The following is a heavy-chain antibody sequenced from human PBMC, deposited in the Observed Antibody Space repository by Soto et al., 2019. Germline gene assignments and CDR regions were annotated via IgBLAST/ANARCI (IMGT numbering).Heavy chain of an antibody. CDR1: GFTFSSYG. CDR3: AKDRGAAGVDY. Sequence: PGGSLRLSCAASGFTFSSYGMHWVRQAPGKGLEWVAVISYDGSNKYYADSVKGRFTISRDNSKNTLYLQMNSLRAEDTAVYYCAKDRGAAGVDYWGQGTLVTVSS. J-gene: IGHJ4*02. D-gene: IGHD6-13*01. CDR2: ISYDGSNK. V-gene: IGHV3-30*18.